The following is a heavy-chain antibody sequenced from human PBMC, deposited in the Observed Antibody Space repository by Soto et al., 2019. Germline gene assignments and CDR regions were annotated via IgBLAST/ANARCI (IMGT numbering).Heavy chain of an antibody. J-gene: IGHJ4*02. CDR2: LILVTLIP. Sequence: GESLKISCKGSGYSFTSYWISWVRQMPGKGLEWMGGLILVTLIPTTARPSKATSPSQLTSPSDTAYMELSSLRSEDTAVYYCATHRSGRFLEWLPEGSLGYWGQGTLVTVSS. CDR1: GYSFTSYW. CDR3: ATHRSGRFLEWLPEGSLGY. D-gene: IGHD3-3*01. V-gene: IGHV5-10-1*01.